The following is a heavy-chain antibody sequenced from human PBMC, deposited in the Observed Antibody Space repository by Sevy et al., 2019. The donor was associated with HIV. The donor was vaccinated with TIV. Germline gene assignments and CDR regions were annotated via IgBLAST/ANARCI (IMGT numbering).Heavy chain of an antibody. Sequence: GGSLRLSCAASGFTFTTYWMTWVRQAPGKGLEWVANINQDGSKIKYVDSVKGRFIISRDNAKKSLYVQMNSLRADDTAVYYCARVGIYERSESQYXFXDXXGXGTLVTVSS. D-gene: IGHD6-6*01. J-gene: IGHJ4*01. CDR2: INQDGSKI. CDR1: GFTFTTYW. V-gene: IGHV3-7*01. CDR3: ARVGIYERSESQYXFXDX.